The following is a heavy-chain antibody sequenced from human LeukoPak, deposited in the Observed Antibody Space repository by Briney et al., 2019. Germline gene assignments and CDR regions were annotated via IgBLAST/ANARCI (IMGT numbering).Heavy chain of an antibody. Sequence: GGSLRLSCAASGFTFSSYSMNWVRQAPGKGLEWVSYISSSSSTIYYADSVKGRFTISRDNAKNSLYLQMNSLRAEDTAVYYCASPPSIAAAGTRGWFDPWGQGTLVTVSS. V-gene: IGHV3-48*01. CDR2: ISSSSSTI. J-gene: IGHJ5*02. D-gene: IGHD6-13*01. CDR1: GFTFSSYS. CDR3: ASPPSIAAAGTRGWFDP.